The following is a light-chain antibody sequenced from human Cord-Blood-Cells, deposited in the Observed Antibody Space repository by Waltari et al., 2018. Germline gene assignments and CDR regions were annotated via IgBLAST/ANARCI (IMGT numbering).Light chain of an antibody. V-gene: IGKV1-5*01. Sequence: DIQMTQSPSTLSASVGARVTITCRASQSISSWLAWYQQKPGKAPKLLIYDASSLESGVPSRFSGSGSRTEFTLTISSLQPDDFATYYCQQYNSYSQTFGQGTKVEIK. CDR2: DAS. CDR1: QSISSW. J-gene: IGKJ1*01. CDR3: QQYNSYSQT.